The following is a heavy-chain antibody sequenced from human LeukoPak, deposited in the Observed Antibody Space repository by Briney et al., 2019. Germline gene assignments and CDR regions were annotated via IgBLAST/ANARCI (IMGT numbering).Heavy chain of an antibody. D-gene: IGHD4-23*01. CDR1: GGSISSYY. CDR2: IYTSVST. J-gene: IGHJ3*02. Sequence: SETLSLTCTVSGGSISSYYWSWIRQPPGKGLEWIGYIYTSVSTNYNPSLKSRVTISVDTSKNQFSLKLSSVTAADTAVYYCARSAPYGGNSRRAFDIWGQGTMVTVSS. CDR3: ARSAPYGGNSRRAFDI. V-gene: IGHV4-4*09.